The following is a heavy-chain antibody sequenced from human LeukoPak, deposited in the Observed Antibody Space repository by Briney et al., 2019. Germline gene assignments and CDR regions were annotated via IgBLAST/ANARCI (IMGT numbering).Heavy chain of an antibody. CDR1: GFTFSSYA. D-gene: IGHD6-19*01. V-gene: IGHV3-23*01. CDR3: AKEEWLGKMNYFDH. J-gene: IGHJ4*02. CDR2: ISGSST. Sequence: GGSLRLSCSASGFTFSSYAMSWVRQAPGKGLEWVSSISGSSTYYADSVKGRFTISKDTSKNTLYLQMNSLRAEDTAVYYCAKEEWLGKMNYFDHWGQGTLVTVSS.